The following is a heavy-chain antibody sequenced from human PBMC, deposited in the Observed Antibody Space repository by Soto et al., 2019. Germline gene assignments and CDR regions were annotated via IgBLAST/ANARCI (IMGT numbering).Heavy chain of an antibody. D-gene: IGHD5-18*01. CDR2: INHSGST. CDR1: GGSFSGYY. V-gene: IGHV4-34*01. Sequence: TSETLSLTCAVYGGSFSGYYWSWIRQPPGKGLEWIGEINHSGSTNYNPSLKSRVTISVDTSKNQFSLKLSSVTVADTAVYYCARGPWIQLWLKREYYFDYWGQGTLVTVSS. J-gene: IGHJ4*02. CDR3: ARGPWIQLWLKREYYFDY.